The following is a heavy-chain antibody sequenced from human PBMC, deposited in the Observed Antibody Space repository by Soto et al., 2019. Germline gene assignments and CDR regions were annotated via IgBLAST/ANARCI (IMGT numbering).Heavy chain of an antibody. CDR3: AKNGCGGDCYSSVAGNWFDP. Sequence: EVQLLQSGGGLVQPGGSLRLSCAASGFTFSGYVMSWVRQAPGKGLEWISIISGSGGSTHYAESVKGRFTISSDNSKNTIYLQMDSLRADDTAVYYCAKNGCGGDCYSSVAGNWFDPWGQGTLVTVSS. D-gene: IGHD2-21*02. V-gene: IGHV3-23*01. J-gene: IGHJ5*02. CDR1: GFTFSGYV. CDR2: ISGSGGST.